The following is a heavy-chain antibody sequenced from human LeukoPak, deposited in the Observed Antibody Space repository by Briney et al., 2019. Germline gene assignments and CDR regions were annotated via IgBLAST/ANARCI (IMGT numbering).Heavy chain of an antibody. CDR2: IYDRGPA. J-gene: IGHJ5*02. V-gene: IGHV4-30-2*06. CDR3: ARSRQASGLLSS. CDR1: GGAIASGGYS. D-gene: IGHD3-10*01. Sequence: SQTLSLTCTVSGGAIASGGYSWNWIRQSPGKGLEWIGCIYDRGPAYYNPSLRSRFTISVDRPKNQFFLNVTSLTAADTAVYYCARSRQASGLLSSWGQGTPVVVSS.